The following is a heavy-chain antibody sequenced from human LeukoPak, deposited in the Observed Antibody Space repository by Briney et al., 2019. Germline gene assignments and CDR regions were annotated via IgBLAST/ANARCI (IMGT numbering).Heavy chain of an antibody. CDR2: IYNIGST. CDR3: ARLTTRPGGIRPLIMGF. V-gene: IGHV4-59*01. J-gene: IGHJ4*02. D-gene: IGHD3-10*01. CDR1: NGSISSDY. Sequence: PSETLSLTCTVSNGSISSDYSTWIRQPPGKGLEWIGYIYNIGSTKYNPSLERRATISLDTSRNQFSLKLTSMTAADTAVYYCARLTTRPGGIRPLIMGFWGEGTLVTVSS.